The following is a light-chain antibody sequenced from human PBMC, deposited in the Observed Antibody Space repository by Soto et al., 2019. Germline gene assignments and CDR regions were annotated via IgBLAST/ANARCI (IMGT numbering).Light chain of an antibody. CDR2: DVS. J-gene: IGLJ1*01. CDR3: SSYTSSSLYV. V-gene: IGLV2-14*01. Sequence: ALTQPASVSGSPGQSIAISCTGTSSDIGGSNYVSWYQQLPGKAPKLMIYDVSDRPSGVSNRFSGSKSGNTASLTISGLQAEDEADYYCSSYTSSSLYVFGTGTKVTVL. CDR1: SSDIGGSNY.